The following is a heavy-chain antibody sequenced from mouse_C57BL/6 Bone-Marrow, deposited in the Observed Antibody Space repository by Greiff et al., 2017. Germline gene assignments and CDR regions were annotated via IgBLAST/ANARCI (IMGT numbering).Heavy chain of an antibody. V-gene: IGHV1-64*01. D-gene: IGHD1-1*01. CDR1: GYTFTSYW. CDR3: AGSLYAMDY. J-gene: IGHJ4*01. CDR2: IHPNSGST. Sequence: VQLQESGAELVKPGASVKLSCKASGYTFTSYWMHWVKQRPGQGLEWIGMIHPNSGSTNYNEKFKSKATLTVDKSSSTAYMQLSSLTSEDSAVYYCAGSLYAMDYWGQGTSVTVSS.